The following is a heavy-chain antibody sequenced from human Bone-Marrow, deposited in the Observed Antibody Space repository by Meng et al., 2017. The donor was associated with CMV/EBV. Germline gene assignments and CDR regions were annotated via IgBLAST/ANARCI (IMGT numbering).Heavy chain of an antibody. CDR2: ISGDAGIT. Sequence: LSLTCAASGFTFSNYAMTWVRQAPGKGLEWVSLISGDAGITYYANSLKGRFIISRDNSKNTLYLQMNSLRAEDTAVYYCAKDQNVLRFLEWLVGLDYWGQGTLVTVSS. V-gene: IGHV3-23*01. CDR3: AKDQNVLRFLEWLVGLDY. J-gene: IGHJ4*02. D-gene: IGHD3-3*01. CDR1: GFTFSNYA.